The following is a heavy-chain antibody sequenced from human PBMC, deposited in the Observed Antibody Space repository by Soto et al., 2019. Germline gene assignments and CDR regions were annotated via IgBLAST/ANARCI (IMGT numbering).Heavy chain of an antibody. CDR3: VRDSDPDFFGDFDY. CDR1: GYTFTSYG. CDR2: ISAYNGNT. J-gene: IGHJ4*02. V-gene: IGHV1-18*01. D-gene: IGHD3-10*01. Sequence: ASVKVSCKASGYTFTSYGISWVRQAPGQGLAWMGWISAYNGNTNHAQKLQGRVTMTTDTSTSTAYMELRSLRSDDTAVYYCVRDSDPDFFGDFDYWGQGTLVTVSS.